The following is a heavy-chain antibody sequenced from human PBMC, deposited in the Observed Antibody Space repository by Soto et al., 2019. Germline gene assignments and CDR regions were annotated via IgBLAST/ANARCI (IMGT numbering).Heavy chain of an antibody. J-gene: IGHJ5*02. CDR1: GGSISSGGYY. D-gene: IGHD5-12*01. CDR2: IYYSGST. V-gene: IGHV4-31*03. CDR3: AVSLRFESGYDPRWGNWFDP. Sequence: PSETLSLTCTVSGGSISSGGYYWSWIRQHPGKGLEWIGYIYYSGSTYYNPSLKSRVTTSVDTSKNQFSLKLSSVTAADTAVYYCAVSLRFESGYDPRWGNWFDPWGQGTLVTAPQ.